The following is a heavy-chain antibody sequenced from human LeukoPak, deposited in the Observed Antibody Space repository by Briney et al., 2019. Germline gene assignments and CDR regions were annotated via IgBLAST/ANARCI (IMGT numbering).Heavy chain of an antibody. CDR1: GGSISSYY. Sequence: SETLSLTCTVSGGSISSYYWSWIRQPPGKGLEWIGYIYYSGSTYYNPSLKSRVTISVDTSKNQFSLKLSSVTAADTAVYYCARQYYYDSSGPFDYWGQGTLVTVSS. V-gene: IGHV4-59*08. CDR2: IYYSGST. D-gene: IGHD3-22*01. CDR3: ARQYYYDSSGPFDY. J-gene: IGHJ4*02.